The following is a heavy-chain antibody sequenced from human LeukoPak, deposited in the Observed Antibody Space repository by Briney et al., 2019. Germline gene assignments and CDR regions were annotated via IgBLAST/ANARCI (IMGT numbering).Heavy chain of an antibody. CDR3: AREGQWLASDY. J-gene: IGHJ4*02. V-gene: IGHV3-74*01. CDR2: INRDGSST. D-gene: IGHD6-19*01. CDR1: GFTFSSYW. Sequence: VGSLRLSCAASGFTFSSYWMHWVRQTPGKGLVWVSRINRDGSSTSYADSVKGRFTIYRDNAKDTLYLQMNSLRDEDTAVYYCAREGQWLASDYWGQGTLVTVSS.